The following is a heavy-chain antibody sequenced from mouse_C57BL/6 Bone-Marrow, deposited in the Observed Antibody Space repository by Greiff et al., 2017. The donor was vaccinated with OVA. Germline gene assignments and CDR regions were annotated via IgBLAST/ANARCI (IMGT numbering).Heavy chain of an antibody. CDR1: GYTFTDYY. CDR3: ARAPSYGSSPWFAY. J-gene: IGHJ3*01. Sequence: EVQLQQSGPVLVKPGASVKMSCKASGYTFTDYYMNWVKQSHGKSLEWIGVINPYNGGTSYNQKFKGKATLTVDKSSSTAYMELNSLTSEDSAVYYGARAPSYGSSPWFAYWGQGTLVTVSA. V-gene: IGHV1-19*01. CDR2: INPYNGGT. D-gene: IGHD1-1*01.